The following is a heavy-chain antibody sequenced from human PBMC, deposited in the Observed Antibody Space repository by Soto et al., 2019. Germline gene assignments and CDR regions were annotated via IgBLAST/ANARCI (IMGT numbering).Heavy chain of an antibody. CDR1: SGSVSSGNYY. D-gene: IGHD1-1*01. V-gene: IGHV4-39*01. CDR3: ARFGTTRQFDP. CDR2: IHFTGTT. Sequence: SETLSLTCTVSSGSVSSGNYYWAWIRQLPGKGLQWIGRIHFTGTTHYNLSLKSRVTISVDTSKNQFSLNLRYVTAADTAVYYCARFGTTRQFDPWGQGALVTVS. J-gene: IGHJ5*02.